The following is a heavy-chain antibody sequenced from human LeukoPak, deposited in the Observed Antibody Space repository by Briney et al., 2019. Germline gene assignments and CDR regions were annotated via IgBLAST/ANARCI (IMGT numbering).Heavy chain of an antibody. J-gene: IGHJ4*02. CDR1: GFTFSSYA. CDR2: ITASGGNT. V-gene: IGHV3-23*01. D-gene: IGHD5-18*01. CDR3: AKGNGYSYGRYYFDY. Sequence: GGSLRLSCAASGFTFSSYAMGWVRQAPGKGLEWVSAITASGGNTYYADSVEGRFTISRDNSKNTLYLQVNSLRGEDTAVYYCAKGNGYSYGRYYFDYWGQGTLVTVSS.